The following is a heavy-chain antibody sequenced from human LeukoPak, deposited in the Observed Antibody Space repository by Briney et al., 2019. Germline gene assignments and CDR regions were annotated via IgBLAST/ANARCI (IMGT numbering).Heavy chain of an antibody. CDR2: VYYSGNT. J-gene: IGHJ4*02. D-gene: IGHD3-3*01. CDR1: GGSISTSSYY. V-gene: IGHV4-39*01. CDR3: ARRGGSKIDY. Sequence: SETLSLTCNVSGGSISTSSYYWGWIRQPPGKGPEWIGSVYYSGNTYYSPSLKGRVTISVDTSKNQFSLKLSAVTAADTAVYYCARRGGSKIDYWGQGTLVTVSS.